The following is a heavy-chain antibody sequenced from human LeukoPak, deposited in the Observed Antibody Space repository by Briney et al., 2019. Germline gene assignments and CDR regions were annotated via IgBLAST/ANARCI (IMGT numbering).Heavy chain of an antibody. Sequence: GRSLRLSCAASGFSFSKYAMHWVRQTPGKGLEWVAAIWNDGSDENYADSVKGRFAISSDNSKNTLYLLMNSLRAEDSAVYYCAFEIGRSQGAFDIWGQGTMITVSS. D-gene: IGHD1-26*01. CDR1: GFSFSKYA. CDR3: AFEIGRSQGAFDI. CDR2: IWNDGSDE. J-gene: IGHJ3*02. V-gene: IGHV3-33*01.